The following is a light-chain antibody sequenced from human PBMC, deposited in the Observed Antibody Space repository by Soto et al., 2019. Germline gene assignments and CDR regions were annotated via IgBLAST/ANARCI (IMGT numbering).Light chain of an antibody. J-gene: IGKJ2*01. V-gene: IGKV1-39*01. CDR2: AAS. CDR1: QSIGTY. CDR3: QQSYSTPSS. Sequence: DIQMTQSPSSLSASVGDRVTITCRASQSIGTYLHWYQQKPGKAPKLLIYAASTLQIGVPSRFCGSGSGTDFTLTISSLQSEDFATYYCQQSYSTPSSFGQGTKLEIK.